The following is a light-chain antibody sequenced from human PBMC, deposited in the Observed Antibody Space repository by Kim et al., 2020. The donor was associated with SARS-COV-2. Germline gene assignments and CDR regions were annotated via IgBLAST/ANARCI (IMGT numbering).Light chain of an antibody. CDR3: QQYYGYPRT. V-gene: IGKV1-8*01. Sequence: AIRMTQSPSSFSASTGDRVAITCRASQGISSYLAWYQQKLGKAPKLLIYAASTLQSGVPSRFSGSGSGTDFTLTISCLQSEDFATYYCQQYYGYPRTFGQGTKVDIK. J-gene: IGKJ1*01. CDR1: QGISSY. CDR2: AAS.